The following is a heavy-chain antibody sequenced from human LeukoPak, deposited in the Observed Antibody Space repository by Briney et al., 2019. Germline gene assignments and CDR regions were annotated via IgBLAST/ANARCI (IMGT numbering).Heavy chain of an antibody. CDR3: ARIPGGDPGD. Sequence: SQTLSLTCAISGDSVSSKSVAWNWIRQSPSRGLEWLGRTYYRSKWSKEYAPSVKSRMTINVDTSKNQFSLQLNSMTPEDTAVYYCARIPGGDPGDWGQETLVTVSS. CDR2: TYYRSKWSK. D-gene: IGHD2-21*01. CDR1: GDSVSSKSVA. V-gene: IGHV6-1*01. J-gene: IGHJ4*02.